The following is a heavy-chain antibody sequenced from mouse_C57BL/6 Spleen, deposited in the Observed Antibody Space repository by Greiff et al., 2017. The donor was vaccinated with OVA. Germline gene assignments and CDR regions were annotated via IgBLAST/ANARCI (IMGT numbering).Heavy chain of an antibody. CDR2: IHPNSGST. J-gene: IGHJ2*01. Sequence: QVQLQQPGAELVKPGASVKLSCKASGYTFTSYWMHWVKQRPGQGLEWIGMIHPNSGSTNYNEKFKSKATLTVDKSSSTAYMQLSSLTSEDSAVYYCARAVYYGSRYYFDYWGQGTTLTVSS. CDR1: GYTFTSYW. V-gene: IGHV1-64*01. CDR3: ARAVYYGSRYYFDY. D-gene: IGHD1-1*01.